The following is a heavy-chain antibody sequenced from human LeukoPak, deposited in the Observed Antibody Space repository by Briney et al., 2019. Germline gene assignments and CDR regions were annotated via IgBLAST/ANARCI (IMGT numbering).Heavy chain of an antibody. Sequence: GGSLRLSCAASGFTFTTYAMNWVRQPPDKGLEWVSLIPGSGATIYYADSVKGRFTISRDNSKNTLYLQMNSLSAEDTAVYYCAKPIRYCSSTSCNPTDYWGQGTLVTVSS. V-gene: IGHV3-23*01. J-gene: IGHJ4*02. CDR2: IPGSGATI. CDR3: AKPIRYCSSTSCNPTDY. CDR1: GFTFTTYA. D-gene: IGHD2-2*01.